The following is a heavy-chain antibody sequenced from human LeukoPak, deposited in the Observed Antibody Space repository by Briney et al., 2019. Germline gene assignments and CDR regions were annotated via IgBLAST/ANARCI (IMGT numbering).Heavy chain of an antibody. CDR2: INPNSGGT. D-gene: IGHD1-26*01. J-gene: IGHJ5*02. CDR1: GYTFTDYY. V-gene: IGHV1-2*02. CDR3: ARDYPITGYSNGRGWFDP. Sequence: ASVKVSCKASGYTFTDYYMHWVRQAPGQGLEWMGWINPNSGGTNYAQKFQGRVTMTRDTSISPAYMELSRLRSDDPAVYYCARDYPITGYSNGRGWFDPWGQGTLVTVSS.